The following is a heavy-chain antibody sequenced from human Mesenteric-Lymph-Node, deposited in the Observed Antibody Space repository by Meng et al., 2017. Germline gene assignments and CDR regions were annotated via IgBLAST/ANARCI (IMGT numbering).Heavy chain of an antibody. V-gene: IGHV1-2*02. CDR2: INPNSGGT. CDR1: GGTFSSYA. CDR3: AGVSRDGYDLNAFDI. J-gene: IGHJ3*02. D-gene: IGHD5-24*01. Sequence: ASVKVSCKASGGTFSSYAISWVRQAPGQGLEWMGWINPNSGGTNYAQKFQGRVTMTRDTSISTAYMELSRLRSDDTAVYYCAGVSRDGYDLNAFDIWGQGTMVTVSS.